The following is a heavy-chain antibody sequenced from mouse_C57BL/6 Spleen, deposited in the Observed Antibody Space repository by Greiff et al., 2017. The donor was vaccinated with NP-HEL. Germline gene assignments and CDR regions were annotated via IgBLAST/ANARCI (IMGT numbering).Heavy chain of an antibody. CDR2: IDPENGDT. J-gene: IGHJ2*01. CDR3: TTGDYGSSFPFDY. D-gene: IGHD1-1*01. V-gene: IGHV14-4*01. CDR1: GFNIKDDY. Sequence: VQLQQSGAELVRPGASVKLSCTASGFNIKDDYMHWVKQRPEQGLEWIGWIDPENGDTEYASKFQGKATITADTSSNTAYLQLSSLTSEDTAVYYCTTGDYGSSFPFDYWGQGTTLTVSS.